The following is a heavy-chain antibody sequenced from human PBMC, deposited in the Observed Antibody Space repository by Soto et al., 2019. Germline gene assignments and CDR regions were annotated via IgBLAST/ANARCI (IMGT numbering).Heavy chain of an antibody. CDR1: GYSFTNYW. V-gene: IGHV5-51*01. Sequence: GESLKISCKGSGYSFTNYWIGWVRQIPWKGLEWMGIIYPADSDTRYSPSSQGRVTISADKSTRTAYLQWSSLKTSDTAMYYCARHPFLGLVSIAAGDAFDLWVPGPMLTVS. J-gene: IGHJ3*01. CDR3: ARHPFLGLVSIAAGDAFDL. CDR2: IYPADSDT. D-gene: IGHD6-13*01.